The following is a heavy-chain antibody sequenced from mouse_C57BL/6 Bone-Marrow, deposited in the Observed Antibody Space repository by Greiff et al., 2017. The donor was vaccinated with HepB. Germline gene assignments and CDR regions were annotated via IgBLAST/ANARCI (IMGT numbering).Heavy chain of an antibody. J-gene: IGHJ4*01. CDR3: ARGRITAVDYYAMDY. D-gene: IGHD1-1*01. CDR2: IHPNSGST. V-gene: IGHV1-64*01. Sequence: VQLQQPGAELVKPGASVKLSCKASGYTFTSYWMHWVKQRPGQGLEWIGMIHPNSGSTNYNEKFKSKATLTVDKYSSTAYKQLSSLTSEDSAVYDEARGRITAVDYYAMDYWGQGTSVTVAS. CDR1: GYTFTSYW.